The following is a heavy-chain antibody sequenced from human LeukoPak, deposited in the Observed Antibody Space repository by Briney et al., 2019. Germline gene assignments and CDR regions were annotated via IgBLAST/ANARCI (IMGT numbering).Heavy chain of an antibody. CDR1: GYTFTGYY. CDR3: ARGVYGSRPRYFDY. Sequence: GASVKVSCKASGYTFTGYYMHWVRQAPGQGLEWMGWINPNSGGTNYAQKFQGWVTMTRDTSISTAYIELSRLRSDDTAVYYCARGVYGSRPRYFDYWGQGTLVTVSS. J-gene: IGHJ4*02. D-gene: IGHD3-10*01. V-gene: IGHV1-2*04. CDR2: INPNSGGT.